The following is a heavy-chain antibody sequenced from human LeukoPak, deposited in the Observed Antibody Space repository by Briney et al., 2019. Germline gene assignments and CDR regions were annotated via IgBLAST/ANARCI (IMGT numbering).Heavy chain of an antibody. CDR3: ARVVPNSGSYYFDY. J-gene: IGHJ4*02. CDR2: ISAYNGNT. Sequence: GASVKVSCKASGYTFTSYGISWVRQAPGQGLEWMGWISAYNGNTNYAQKLQGRVTMTTDTSTSTAYMELRSLRSDDTAVYYCARVVPNSGSYYFDYWGQGTLVTVSS. V-gene: IGHV1-18*01. D-gene: IGHD1-26*01. CDR1: GYTFTSYG.